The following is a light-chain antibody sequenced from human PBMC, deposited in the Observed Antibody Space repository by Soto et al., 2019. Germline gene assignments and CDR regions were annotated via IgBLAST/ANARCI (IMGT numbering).Light chain of an antibody. Sequence: EIVLTQSPATLSLSPGERATLSCKASQSVSSFLAWYQQKPGQAPRLLIYDVSSRATGSPTRFSGSGSGTDFTLTISSLGPEDFAVYYCQQRINWPLTFGGGTKVEIK. CDR2: DVS. CDR1: QSVSSF. V-gene: IGKV3-11*01. J-gene: IGKJ4*01. CDR3: QQRINWPLT.